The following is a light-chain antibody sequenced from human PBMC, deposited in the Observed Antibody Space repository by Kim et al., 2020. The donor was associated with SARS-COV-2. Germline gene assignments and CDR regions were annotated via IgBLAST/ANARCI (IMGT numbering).Light chain of an antibody. Sequence: GQTVRITCQGDSLRSYYASWYQQKPGQAPVLVIYGKNNRPSGIPDRFSGSSSGNTASLTITGAQAEDEADYYCNSRDSSGNHRYVFGTGTKVTVL. CDR2: GKN. V-gene: IGLV3-19*01. CDR1: SLRSYY. J-gene: IGLJ1*01. CDR3: NSRDSSGNHRYV.